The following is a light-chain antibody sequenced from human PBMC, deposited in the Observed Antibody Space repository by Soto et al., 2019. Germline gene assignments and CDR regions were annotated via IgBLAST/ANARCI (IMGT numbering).Light chain of an antibody. CDR3: SSYTSSSPYV. CDR1: STDVGGYNH. Sequence: QSVLTQPASVSGSPGQSITISCTGTSTDVGGYNHVSWYQQQPGQAPKLIISEVSNRPSGISNRFSGSKSGNTASLTISGLQAEDEADYFCSSYTSSSPYVFGSGTKVTVL. V-gene: IGLV2-14*01. J-gene: IGLJ1*01. CDR2: EVS.